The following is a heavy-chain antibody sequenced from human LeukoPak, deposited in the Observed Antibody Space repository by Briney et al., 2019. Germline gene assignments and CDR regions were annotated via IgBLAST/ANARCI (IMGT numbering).Heavy chain of an antibody. CDR1: GYTFTGYY. Sequence: ASVKVSCKASGYTFTGYYMHWVRQAPGQGLEWMGWINPNSGGTNYAQKFQGRVTMTRDTSISTAYMELSRLRSDDTAVYYCALVDTAMGPFDYWGQGTLVTVSS. CDR2: INPNSGGT. D-gene: IGHD5-18*01. CDR3: ALVDTAMGPFDY. V-gene: IGHV1-2*02. J-gene: IGHJ4*02.